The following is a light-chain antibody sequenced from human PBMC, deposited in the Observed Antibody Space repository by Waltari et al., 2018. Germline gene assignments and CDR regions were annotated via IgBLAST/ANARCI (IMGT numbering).Light chain of an antibody. J-gene: IGKJ1*01. V-gene: IGKV2-28*01. CDR1: QSLLFSNGYNY. CDR2: LGS. CDR3: MQALQTLWT. Sequence: DIVRTQSPLSLPVTPGEPASISCRSSQSLLFSNGYNYLDWYLQKPGQSPQLLIYLGSNRASGVPDRFSGSGSGTDFTLKISRVEAEDVGVYYCMQALQTLWTFGQGTKVEIK.